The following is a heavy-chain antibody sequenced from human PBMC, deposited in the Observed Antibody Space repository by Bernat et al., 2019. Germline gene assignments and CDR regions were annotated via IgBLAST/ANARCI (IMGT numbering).Heavy chain of an antibody. Sequence: EVQLVESGGGLVKPGGSLRLSCAASGFTFSSYSMNWVRQAPGKGLEWVSYISSSSSYIYYADSVKGRFTISRDNAKNSLYLQMNSLRAEDTAVYYCARDPPAVVPAASRYWYFDRWGRGTLVTVSS. D-gene: IGHD2-2*01. CDR3: ARDPPAVVPAASRYWYFDR. CDR1: GFTFSSYS. V-gene: IGHV3-21*05. J-gene: IGHJ2*01. CDR2: ISSSSSYI.